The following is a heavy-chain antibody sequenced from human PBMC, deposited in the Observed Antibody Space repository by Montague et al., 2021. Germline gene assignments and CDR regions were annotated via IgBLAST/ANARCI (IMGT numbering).Heavy chain of an antibody. D-gene: IGHD3-16*02. CDR2: IYYSGST. Sequence: ETLSLTCTVSGGSISSSSYYWGWIRQPPGKGLEWIGCIYYSGSTYYNPSLKGQVTISVDTSKNQFSLKLSSVTAADTAWYYCARHVIGNYGMDVWGQGTTVTISS. V-gene: IGHV4-39*01. CDR3: ARHVIGNYGMDV. J-gene: IGHJ6*02. CDR1: GGSISSSSYY.